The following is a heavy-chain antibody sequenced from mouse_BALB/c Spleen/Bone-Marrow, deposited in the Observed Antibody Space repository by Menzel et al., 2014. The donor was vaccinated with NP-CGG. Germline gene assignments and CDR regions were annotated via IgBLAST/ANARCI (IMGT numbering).Heavy chain of an antibody. V-gene: IGHV1-9*01. CDR3: ARDYRYDGAMDY. J-gene: IGHJ4*01. CDR2: ILPGSGTT. CDR1: GYTFSSYW. Sequence: VQLQQSGAELMKPGASVKISCKATGYTFSSYWIEWVKQRPGHGLEWIGEILPGSGTTNYNENFKGKATFTADTSSNTAYMQLSCLTSEDSAVYYCARDYRYDGAMDYWGQGTSVTVSS. D-gene: IGHD2-14*01.